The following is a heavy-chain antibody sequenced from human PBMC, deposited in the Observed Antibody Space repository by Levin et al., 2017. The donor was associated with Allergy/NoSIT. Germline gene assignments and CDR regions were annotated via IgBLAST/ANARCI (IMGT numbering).Heavy chain of an antibody. V-gene: IGHV2-5*02. Sequence: SGPTLVKPTQTLTLTCTFSGFSLNTDGVGVGWIRQPPGQALEWLALIYWDDDKRYSPSLETRLSITKDTSKNQVVLTMTNMDPVDTATYYCAHRREGGSSWFRYFDYWGQGTLVTVSS. D-gene: IGHD6-13*01. J-gene: IGHJ4*02. CDR3: AHRREGGSSWFRYFDY. CDR2: IYWDDDK. CDR1: GFSLNTDGVG.